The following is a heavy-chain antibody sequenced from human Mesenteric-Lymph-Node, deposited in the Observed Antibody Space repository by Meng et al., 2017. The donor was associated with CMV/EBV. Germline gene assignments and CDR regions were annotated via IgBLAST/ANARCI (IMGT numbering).Heavy chain of an antibody. CDR1: FRSYA. Sequence: FRSYAMSWVRQAPGKGLEWVSAISGSGGSTYYADSVKGRFTISRDNSKNTLYLQMNSLRAEDTAVYYCAKRDATFYYYDSSGYLEDYWGQGTLVTVSS. CDR3: AKRDATFYYYDSSGYLEDY. J-gene: IGHJ4*02. V-gene: IGHV3-23*01. CDR2: ISGSGGST. D-gene: IGHD3-22*01.